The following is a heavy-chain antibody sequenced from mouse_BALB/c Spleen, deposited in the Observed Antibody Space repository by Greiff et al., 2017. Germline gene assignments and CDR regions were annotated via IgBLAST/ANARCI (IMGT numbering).Heavy chain of an antibody. CDR1: GFSLTSYG. V-gene: IGHV2-9*02. Sequence: VKLVESGPGLVAPSQSLSITCTVSGFSLTSYGVHWVRQPPGKGLEWLGVIWAGGSTNYNSALMSRLSISKDNSKSQVFLKMNSLQTDDTAMYYCARDKGGYDPYAMDYWGQGTSVTVSS. J-gene: IGHJ4*01. D-gene: IGHD2-3*01. CDR3: ARDKGGYDPYAMDY. CDR2: IWAGGST.